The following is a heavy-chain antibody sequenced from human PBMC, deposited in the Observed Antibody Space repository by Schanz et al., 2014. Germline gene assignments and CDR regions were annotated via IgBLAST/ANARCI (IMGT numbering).Heavy chain of an antibody. CDR3: ARARYTGYDCSGY. J-gene: IGHJ4*02. D-gene: IGHD5-12*01. CDR1: GYSFTEYF. Sequence: QVQLVQSEAEVMKPGASMKVSCLASGYSFTEYFLHWVRQAPGQGLEWMGWINPNSGETNYEQKFKGRVTLTSDTSISTAFMELSGLTSDDTATYFCARARYTGYDCSGYWGQGTLLIVSS. V-gene: IGHV1-2*02. CDR2: INPNSGET.